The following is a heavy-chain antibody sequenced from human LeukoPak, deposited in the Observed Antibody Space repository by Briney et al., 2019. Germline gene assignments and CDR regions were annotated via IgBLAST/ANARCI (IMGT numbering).Heavy chain of an antibody. Sequence: GGSLRLSCAASGFTFSSYNMNWVRQAPGKGLQWVSYISSSSTTIYYADTVKGRFTISRDNAKKSLYLQMNSLRAEDTAVYYCARPSPPGDGYNPCDYWGPGALVIVSS. CDR1: GFTFSSYN. V-gene: IGHV3-48*01. J-gene: IGHJ4*02. CDR2: ISSSSTTI. CDR3: ARPSPPGDGYNPCDY. D-gene: IGHD5-24*01.